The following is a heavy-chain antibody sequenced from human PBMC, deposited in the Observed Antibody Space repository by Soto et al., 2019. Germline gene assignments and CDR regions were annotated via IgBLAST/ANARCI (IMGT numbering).Heavy chain of an antibody. J-gene: IGHJ3*02. V-gene: IGHV4-34*01. CDR2: INHSGST. Sequence: SETLSLTCAVYGGSFSGYYWSWIRQPPGKGLEWIGEINHSGSTNYNPSLKSRVTISVDTSKNQFSLKLSSVTAADTAVYYCARVGEYYYDTPDAFDIWGQGTMVTVS. CDR1: GGSFSGYY. D-gene: IGHD3-22*01. CDR3: ARVGEYYYDTPDAFDI.